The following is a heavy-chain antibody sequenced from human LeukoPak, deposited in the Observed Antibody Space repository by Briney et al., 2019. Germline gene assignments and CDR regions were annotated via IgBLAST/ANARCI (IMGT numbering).Heavy chain of an antibody. CDR1: GFTFSSYW. Sequence: GGSLRLSCAASGFTFSSYWMSWVRQAPGKGLEYVSAISSNGGSTYYANSVKGRFTISRDNSKNTLYLQMGSLRAEDMAVYYCARDSDSSGYYYGMDVWGQGTTVTVSS. J-gene: IGHJ6*02. CDR3: ARDSDSSGYYYGMDV. V-gene: IGHV3-64*01. CDR2: ISSNGGST. D-gene: IGHD3-22*01.